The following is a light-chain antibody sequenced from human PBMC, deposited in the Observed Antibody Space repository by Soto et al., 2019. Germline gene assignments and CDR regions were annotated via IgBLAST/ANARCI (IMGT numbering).Light chain of an antibody. Sequence: EIVMTQSPATXSVXXXXRXXXSXXASESISSNLAWYQQKPGQAPRLLIYGASTRATGIPAKFDGSGSGTEFTLTISSLQSEDFAVYYCHQQNSWPRTFGQGTKVDIK. CDR2: GAS. CDR1: ESISSN. CDR3: HQQNSWPRT. J-gene: IGKJ1*01. V-gene: IGKV3-15*01.